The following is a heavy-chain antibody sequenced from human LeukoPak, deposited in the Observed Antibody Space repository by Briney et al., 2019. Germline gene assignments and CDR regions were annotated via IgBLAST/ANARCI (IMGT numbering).Heavy chain of an antibody. D-gene: IGHD3-22*01. CDR3: ARDAEGVTMIVVATTFDY. CDR2: IWYEGSNK. V-gene: IGHV3-33*01. CDR1: GFTFSSYG. Sequence: GGSLRLSCAASGFTFSSYGMHWVRQAPGKGLEWVAVIWYEGSNKYYADSVKGRFTISRDNSKNTLYLQMNSLRAEDTAVYYCARDAEGVTMIVVATTFDYWGQGTLVTVSS. J-gene: IGHJ4*02.